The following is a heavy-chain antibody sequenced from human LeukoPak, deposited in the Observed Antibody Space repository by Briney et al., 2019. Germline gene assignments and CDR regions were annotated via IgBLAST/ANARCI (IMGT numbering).Heavy chain of an antibody. V-gene: IGHV3-23*01. D-gene: IGHD3-22*01. CDR3: ARAQDYDSSGYYPPAFDI. CDR2: ISGSGGST. J-gene: IGHJ3*02. CDR1: GFTFSSYA. Sequence: GGSLRLSCAASGFTFSSYAMTWVRQAPGKGLEWVSTISGSGGSTYYADSVKGRFTISRDNAKNSLYLQMNSLRAEDTAVYYCARAQDYDSSGYYPPAFDIWGQGTMVTVSS.